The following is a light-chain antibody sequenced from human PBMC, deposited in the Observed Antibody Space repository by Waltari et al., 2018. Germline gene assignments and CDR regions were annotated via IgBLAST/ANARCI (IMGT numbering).Light chain of an antibody. J-gene: IGLJ1*01. V-gene: IGLV3-1*01. CDR2: EDS. Sequence: SYELTQPPSVSVSPGQTASITCSGDKLGDKYACWYQQKPGQSPVLVTYEDSKRPSGIPERVSGSNSGNTATLTISGTQAMDEADYYCQAWDSSTLYVFGTGTKVTVL. CDR1: KLGDKY. CDR3: QAWDSSTLYV.